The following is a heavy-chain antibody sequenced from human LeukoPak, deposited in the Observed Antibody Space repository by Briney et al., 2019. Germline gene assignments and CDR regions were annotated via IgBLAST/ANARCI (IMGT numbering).Heavy chain of an antibody. D-gene: IGHD6-6*01. CDR1: GASISSSSYY. J-gene: IGHJ6*03. V-gene: IGHV4-39*01. CDR3: ARRAPYSSSSYYYYYMDV. CDR2: IYYSGST. Sequence: SETLSLTCTVSGASISSSSYYWGWIRQPPGKGLEWIGSIYYSGSTHYNPSLKSRVTISVDTSKNQFSLKLSSVTAADTAVYYCARRAPYSSSSYYYYYMDVWGKGTTVTVSS.